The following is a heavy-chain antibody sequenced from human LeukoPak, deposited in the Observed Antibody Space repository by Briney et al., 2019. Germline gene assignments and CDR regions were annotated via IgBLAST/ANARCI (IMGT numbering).Heavy chain of an antibody. CDR2: IYYSGGT. CDR1: GDSISRYH. CDR3: ARRTAMKVAGGNWFDP. D-gene: IGHD6-19*01. V-gene: IGHV4-59*08. J-gene: IGHJ5*02. Sequence: SETLSLTCTVSGDSISRYHWNWIRQTPGKGLEWIGYIYYSGGTNYNPSLQSRVTISLDTSKNQFSLRLSSVTAADTAVYYCARRTAMKVAGGNWFDPWGQGTLVTVSS.